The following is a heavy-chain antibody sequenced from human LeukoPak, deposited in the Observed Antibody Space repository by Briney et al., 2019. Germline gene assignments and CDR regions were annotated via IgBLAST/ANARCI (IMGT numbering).Heavy chain of an antibody. Sequence: GGSLRLSCAASEFTFTNYGMHWVRQAPGKGLEWVAVISYDGSNRYYGDSVKGRFTISRDNAKNTLYLQMNSLRAEDTAVYYCARVRVVGATIDYWGQGTLVTVSS. CDR1: EFTFTNYG. D-gene: IGHD1-26*01. J-gene: IGHJ4*02. CDR3: ARVRVVGATIDY. V-gene: IGHV3-30*03. CDR2: ISYDGSNR.